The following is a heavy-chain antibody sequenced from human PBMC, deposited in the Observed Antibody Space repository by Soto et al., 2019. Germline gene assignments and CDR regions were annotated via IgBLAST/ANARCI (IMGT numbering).Heavy chain of an antibody. V-gene: IGHV4-30-2*01. Sequence: TLSLTCTVSGASISSGDYSWSWIRQPPGKGLEWIGYIYHSGSTYYNPSLKSRVTISVDRSKNQFSLKLSSVTAADTAVYYCARSPGGDHYYYGMDVWGQGTTVTVSS. CDR3: ARSPGGDHYYYGMDV. D-gene: IGHD4-17*01. CDR2: IYHSGST. J-gene: IGHJ6*02. CDR1: GASISSGDYS.